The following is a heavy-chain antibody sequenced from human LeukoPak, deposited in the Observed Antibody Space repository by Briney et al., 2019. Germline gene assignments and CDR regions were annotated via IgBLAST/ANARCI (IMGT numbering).Heavy chain of an antibody. V-gene: IGHV3-33*01. Sequence: GGSLRLSCAASGFIFSSYGMHWVRQAPAKGLEWAAVIWYDGSNKYYADSVKGRFTISRDNSKNTLYLQMNSLRAEDTAVYYCARRYCSSTSCYFSNWFNPWGQGTLVTVSS. CDR1: GFIFSSYG. CDR3: ARRYCSSTSCYFSNWFNP. D-gene: IGHD2-2*01. J-gene: IGHJ5*02. CDR2: IWYDGSNK.